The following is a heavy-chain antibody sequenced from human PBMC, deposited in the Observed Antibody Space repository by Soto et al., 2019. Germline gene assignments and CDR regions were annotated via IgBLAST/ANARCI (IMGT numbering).Heavy chain of an antibody. Sequence: SETLSLTCTVSGGSIRSYFWSWIRQPPGKGLEWIGYIYYTGITNYNPSLKSRVTISLDTSKSQFSLKLNSVTAADTAVYYCASSTSVSPGVVWGQGTTVTVSS. J-gene: IGHJ6*02. CDR2: IYYTGIT. CDR3: ASSTSVSPGVV. CDR1: GGSIRSYF. D-gene: IGHD4-17*01. V-gene: IGHV4-59*01.